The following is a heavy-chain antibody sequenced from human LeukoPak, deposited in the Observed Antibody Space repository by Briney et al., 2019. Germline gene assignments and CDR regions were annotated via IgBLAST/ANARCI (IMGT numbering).Heavy chain of an antibody. CDR1: GGSISSYY. J-gene: IGHJ4*02. CDR2: IYYSGST. CDR3: ATLKTTVTTYFDY. Sequence: TSETLSLTCTVSGGSISSYYWSWIRQPPGKGLEWIGYIYYSGSTNYNPSLKSRVTISVDTSKNQFSLKLSSVTAADTAVYYCATLKTTVTTYFDYWGQGTLVTVSS. D-gene: IGHD4-17*01. V-gene: IGHV4-59*01.